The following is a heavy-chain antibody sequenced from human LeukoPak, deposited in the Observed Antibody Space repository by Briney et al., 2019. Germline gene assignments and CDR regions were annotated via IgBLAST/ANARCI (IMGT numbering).Heavy chain of an antibody. CDR2: ISGSGDTT. CDR1: GFTFKTHD. D-gene: IGHD3-10*01. V-gene: IGHV3-23*01. Sequence: QPGGSLRLSCVVSGFTFKTHDRTWVRQAPGKGLEWVSTISGSGDTTYYADSVKGRFTISRDNSKNTLFLQMNSLRAQDTAIYYCAKASYYLGYYYGMDVWGQGTTVTVSS. CDR3: AKASYYLGYYYGMDV. J-gene: IGHJ6*02.